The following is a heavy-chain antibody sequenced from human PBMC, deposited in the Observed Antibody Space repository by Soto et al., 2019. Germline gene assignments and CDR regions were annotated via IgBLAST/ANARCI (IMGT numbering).Heavy chain of an antibody. D-gene: IGHD6-6*01. CDR1: GFTFSSYE. V-gene: IGHV3-48*03. J-gene: IGHJ6*02. Sequence: EVQLVESGGGLVQPGGSLRLSCEASGFTFSSYEMNWLRQAPGKGLEWVSYISSSGRTIYYADSVKGRFTISRDNAKNSLYLQMKSLRAEDTAVYYCARDVGGGGAARPERPLYWYYRMDVWGQGTTVRVSS. CDR3: ARDVGGGGAARPERPLYWYYRMDV. CDR2: ISSSGRTI.